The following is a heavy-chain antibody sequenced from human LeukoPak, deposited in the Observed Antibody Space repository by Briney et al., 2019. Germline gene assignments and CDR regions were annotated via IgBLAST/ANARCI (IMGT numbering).Heavy chain of an antibody. V-gene: IGHV3-23*01. D-gene: IGHD3-10*01. Sequence: GGYLRLSCAASGFTFNYYAMNWVRQAPGKGLEWVSAILGGGNTTSYADSVKGRFAISRDNSKNTLYLQMNTLRAEYTAVNYCAKDLVSQRGVGSSEKVDYWGQGTLVTVSS. CDR3: AKDLVSQRGVGSSEKVDY. J-gene: IGHJ4*02. CDR2: ILGGGNTT. CDR1: GFTFNYYA.